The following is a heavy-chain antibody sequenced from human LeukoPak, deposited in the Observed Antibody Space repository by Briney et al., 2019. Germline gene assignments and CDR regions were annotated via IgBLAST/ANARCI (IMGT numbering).Heavy chain of an antibody. CDR2: IKQDGSEK. V-gene: IGHV3-7*01. Sequence: GGSLRLSCAASGFTFSTYAMNWVRQAPGKGLEWVANIKQDGSEKYYVDSVKGRFTISRDNAKNSLYLQMNSLRAEDTAVYYCARDGWFGELLPLYYFDYWGQGTLVTVSS. D-gene: IGHD3-10*01. CDR1: GFTFSTYA. CDR3: ARDGWFGELLPLYYFDY. J-gene: IGHJ4*02.